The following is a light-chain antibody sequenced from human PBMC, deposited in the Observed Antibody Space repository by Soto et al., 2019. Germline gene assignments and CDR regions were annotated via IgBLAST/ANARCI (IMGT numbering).Light chain of an antibody. J-gene: IGKJ1*01. V-gene: IGKV3-20*01. CDR1: QSVSSSY. Sequence: EIVLTQSPGTLSLSPGERATLSCRASQSVSSSYLAWYQQKPGQAPRLLIYGASSRATGIPDRFSGSGSETDFTLTISRLEPEDFALYYYQQYDSSSWTFGQGTKVEIK. CDR2: GAS. CDR3: QQYDSSSWT.